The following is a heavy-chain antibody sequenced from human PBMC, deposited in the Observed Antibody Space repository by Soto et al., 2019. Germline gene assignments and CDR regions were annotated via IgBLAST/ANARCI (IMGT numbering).Heavy chain of an antibody. J-gene: IGHJ6*02. CDR3: VGDGRGNDVAKYYGYAFDG. D-gene: IGHD1-1*01. Sequence: QLQLQESGPGLAKPSVTLSLTCTVSGGSISSCIYYWGWIRQPPGKGLEWIGSFDYGGNRYYNPSLRNRVDICVFTAKTQFSMNLRTITASDTAVYFCVGDGRGNDVAKYYGYAFDGWGQGTTLSVSS. CDR2: FDYGGNR. V-gene: IGHV4-39*02. CDR1: GGSISSCIYY.